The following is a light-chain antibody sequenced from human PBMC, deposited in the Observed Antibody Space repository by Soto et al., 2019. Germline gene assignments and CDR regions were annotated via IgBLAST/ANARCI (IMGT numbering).Light chain of an antibody. CDR3: QQYSHWPQT. CDR2: GAS. J-gene: IGKJ1*01. CDR1: QSVSNK. Sequence: EIVMTQSPATLSVSPGEIATHPCRASQSVSNKLAWYQQKPGQAPRLLIYGASTRATGILARFSGNGSGTEFTLTIGSLQSEDFAVYYCQQYSHWPQTFGQGTKVEIK. V-gene: IGKV3-15*01.